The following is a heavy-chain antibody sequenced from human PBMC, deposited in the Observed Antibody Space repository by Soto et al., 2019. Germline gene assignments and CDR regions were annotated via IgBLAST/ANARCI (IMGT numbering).Heavy chain of an antibody. CDR1: GFSFPDYD. CDR3: AKEGRLRSPAGDYFDS. CDR2: VGRFGNT. D-gene: IGHD3-10*01. V-gene: IGHV3-23*01. J-gene: IGHJ4*02. Sequence: GGSLRLSCEGSGFSFPDYDMNWVRQTPGKGLEWVAAVGRFGNTYYRDSVRGRFTISRDDSRDTVYLQMNRLRVEDTAVYFCAKEGRLRSPAGDYFDSWAQGSLVTVSS.